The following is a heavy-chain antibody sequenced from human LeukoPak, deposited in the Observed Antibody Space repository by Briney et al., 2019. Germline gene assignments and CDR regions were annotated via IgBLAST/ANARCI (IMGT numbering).Heavy chain of an antibody. CDR3: ARELPRAARYYYYYYCMDV. Sequence: PSETLSLTCAVYGGSFSGYYWSWIRQPPGKGLEWIGEINHSGSTNYNPSLKSRVTISVDTSKNQFSLKLSSVTAADTAVYYCARELPRAARYYYYYYCMDVWGKGTTVTVSS. D-gene: IGHD6-6*01. CDR1: GGSFSGYY. V-gene: IGHV4-34*01. J-gene: IGHJ6*03. CDR2: INHSGST.